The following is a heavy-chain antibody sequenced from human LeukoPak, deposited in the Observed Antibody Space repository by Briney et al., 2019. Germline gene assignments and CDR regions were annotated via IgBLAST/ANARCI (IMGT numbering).Heavy chain of an antibody. CDR1: GGSISSYY. J-gene: IGHJ3*02. Sequence: PSETLSLTCTVSGGSISSYYWSWIRQPPGKGLEWIGYIYYSGSTNYNPSLKSRVTISVDTSKNQFSLTLSSVTAADTAVYYCARQHGYSGYADAFDIRGQGTMVTVSS. CDR3: ARQHGYSGYADAFDI. D-gene: IGHD5-12*01. CDR2: IYYSGST. V-gene: IGHV4-59*08.